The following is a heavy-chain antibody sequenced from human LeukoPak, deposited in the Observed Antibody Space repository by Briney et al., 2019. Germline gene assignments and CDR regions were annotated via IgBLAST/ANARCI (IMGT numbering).Heavy chain of an antibody. J-gene: IGHJ4*02. D-gene: IGHD3-3*01. CDR1: GGSISSSGFY. V-gene: IGHV4-39*07. CDR3: ARGRYDFWSGRPIIDY. Sequence: PSETLSLTCTVSGGSISSSGFYWGWIRQPPGKGLEWIGEINHSGSTNYNPSLKSRVTISVDTSKNQFSLKLSSVTAADTAVYYCARGRYDFWSGRPIIDYWGQGTLVTVSP. CDR2: INHSGST.